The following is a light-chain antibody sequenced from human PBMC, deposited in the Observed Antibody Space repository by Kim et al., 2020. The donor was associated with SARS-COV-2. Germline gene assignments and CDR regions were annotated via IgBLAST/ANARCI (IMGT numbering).Light chain of an antibody. CDR2: DVS. CDR1: GSDIGSNNP. CDR3: NSYTSSSTYV. J-gene: IGLJ1*01. V-gene: IGLV2-18*02. Sequence: GQSHTISCTGSGSDIGSNNPVSWYPQPPGTAPKVMIYDVSNRPSGVPERFSGAKSGNTASLTISGLQAEDEADYYCNSYTSSSTYVFGTGTKVTVL.